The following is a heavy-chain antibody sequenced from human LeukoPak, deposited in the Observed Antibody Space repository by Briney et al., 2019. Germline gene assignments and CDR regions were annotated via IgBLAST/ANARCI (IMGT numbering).Heavy chain of an antibody. CDR3: ARHSSGSVGDWYFDL. CDR1: GCTLTGYY. CDR2: ISAYNGNT. Sequence: ASVKVSCRASGCTLTGYYMHWVRQATGQGLEWMGWISAYNGNTNYAQKLQGRVTMTTDTSTSTAYMELRSLRSDDTAVYYCARHSSGSVGDWYFDLWGRGTLVTVSS. V-gene: IGHV1-18*04. D-gene: IGHD6-19*01. J-gene: IGHJ2*01.